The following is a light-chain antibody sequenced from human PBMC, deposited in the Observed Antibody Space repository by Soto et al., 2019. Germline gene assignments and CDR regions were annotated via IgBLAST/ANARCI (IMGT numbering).Light chain of an antibody. J-gene: IGLJ2*01. CDR2: EVS. V-gene: IGLV2-8*01. Sequence: QSALTQPPSASGSPGQSVTISCTGTSSDVGGYNYVSWYQQHPGKAPKLMIYEVSKRPSGVPDRFSGSKSSNTASLTVSGLQAEHEADYYCSSYAGSNNLVFGGGTKLTVL. CDR1: SSDVGGYNY. CDR3: SSYAGSNNLV.